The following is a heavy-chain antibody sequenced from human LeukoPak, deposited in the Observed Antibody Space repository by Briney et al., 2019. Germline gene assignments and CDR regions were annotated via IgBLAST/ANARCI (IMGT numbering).Heavy chain of an antibody. Sequence: ASVKVSCKASGYTFTSYYMHWVRQAPGQGLEWMGIINPSGGSTSYAQKFQGRVTMTRDMSTSTVYMELSSLRSEDTAVYYCARDGNGYYYDSSGYLDYWGQGTLVTVSS. J-gene: IGHJ4*02. CDR3: ARDGNGYYYDSSGYLDY. D-gene: IGHD3-22*01. CDR1: GYTFTSYY. V-gene: IGHV1-46*01. CDR2: INPSGGST.